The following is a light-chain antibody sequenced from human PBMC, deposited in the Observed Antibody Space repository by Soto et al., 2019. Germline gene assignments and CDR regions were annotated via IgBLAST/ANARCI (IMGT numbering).Light chain of an antibody. CDR1: QSISSY. J-gene: IGKJ5*01. V-gene: IGKV1-39*01. CDR3: QQYNNWPPIT. CDR2: AAS. Sequence: DIQMTQSPCSLSASVGDRVTITFRASQSISSYLNWYQQKPGKAPKLLIYAASSLQSGVPSRFSGSGSGTDFTLTISSLQSGDFAVYYCQQYNNWPPITFGQGTRLAIK.